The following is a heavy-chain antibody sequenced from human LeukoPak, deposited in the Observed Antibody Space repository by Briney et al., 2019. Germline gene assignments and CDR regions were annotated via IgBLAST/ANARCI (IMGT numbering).Heavy chain of an antibody. CDR3: ASLTATPIYMDV. V-gene: IGHV3-23*01. CDR2: ISASGRST. Sequence: PGGSLRLSCAASGFNFGNNAMSWVRQAPGKGLEWVSGISASGRSTYYADSVKGRFTISRDNARSTLWLQMNSLRAEDTAVYYCASLTATPIYMDVWGKGTTVTVSS. D-gene: IGHD5-18*01. CDR1: GFNFGNNA. J-gene: IGHJ6*03.